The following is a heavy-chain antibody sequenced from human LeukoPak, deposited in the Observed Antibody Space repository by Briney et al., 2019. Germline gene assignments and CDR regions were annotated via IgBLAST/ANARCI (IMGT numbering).Heavy chain of an antibody. V-gene: IGHV3-21*01. CDR2: ISSSSSYI. D-gene: IGHD2-21*01. Sequence: GGSLRLSCAASGFTFSSYSMKWVRQAPGKGLEWVSSISSSSSYIYYADSVKGRFTISRDNAKNSLYLQMNSLRAEDTAVYYCARAYGWRYAFDTWGQGTMVTVSS. J-gene: IGHJ3*02. CDR1: GFTFSSYS. CDR3: ARAYGWRYAFDT.